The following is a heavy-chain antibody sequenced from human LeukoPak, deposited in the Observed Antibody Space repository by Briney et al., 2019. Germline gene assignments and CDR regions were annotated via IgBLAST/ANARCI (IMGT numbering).Heavy chain of an antibody. V-gene: IGHV5-51*01. CDR3: ARHIDFGRGYRNGYNY. CDR2: IYPGDSDT. J-gene: IGHJ4*02. Sequence: GESLKISCKGSGYSFTNNWIGWVRQMPGKGLEWMGIIYPGDSDTRYSPSFQGQVTISVDKSINTAYLQWSSLKASDTAMYYCARHIDFGRGYRNGYNYWGQGTLVTVSS. D-gene: IGHD5-18*01. CDR1: GYSFTNNW.